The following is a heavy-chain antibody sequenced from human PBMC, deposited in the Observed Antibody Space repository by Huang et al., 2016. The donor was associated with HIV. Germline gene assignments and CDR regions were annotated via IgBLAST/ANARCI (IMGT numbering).Heavy chain of an antibody. J-gene: IGHJ4*02. V-gene: IGHV3-23*01. D-gene: IGHD5-12*01. Sequence: EVQLWESGGTLVQPGGSLRLSCGASGFTFSNYAMSGVRQAPVKGLEWVSFISGSSGTIYYADSVKGRFTISRDNVKKTVYLQMNSLRVEDAAVYYCAKDRGDGYSGYDYDYWGQGTLVTVSS. CDR3: AKDRGDGYSGYDYDY. CDR1: GFTFSNYA. CDR2: ISGSSGTI.